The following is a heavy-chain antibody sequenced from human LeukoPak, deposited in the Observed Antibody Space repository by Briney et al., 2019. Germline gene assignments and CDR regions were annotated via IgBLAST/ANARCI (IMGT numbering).Heavy chain of an antibody. V-gene: IGHV3-53*01. CDR2: IYSGGST. D-gene: IGHD6-19*01. J-gene: IGHJ5*02. Sequence: PERSLRLSCVASGFTFSSYGMHWVRQAPGKGLEWVSVIYSGGSTYYADSVKGRFTISRDNSKNTLYLQMNSLRAEDTAVYYCARGYSGWYHWGQGTLVTVSS. CDR3: ARGYSGWYH. CDR1: GFTFSSYG.